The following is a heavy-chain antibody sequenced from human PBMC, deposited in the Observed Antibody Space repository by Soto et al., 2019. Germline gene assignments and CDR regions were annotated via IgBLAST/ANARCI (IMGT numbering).Heavy chain of an antibody. D-gene: IGHD3-22*01. J-gene: IGHJ4*02. CDR2: ISAYNGNT. V-gene: IGHV1-18*01. Sequence: QVQLVQSGAEVKKPGASVKVSCKASGYTFTSYGISWVRQAPGQGLEWMGWISAYNGNTNYAQKLQGRVTMTTDTSTSKAYMELRSLRSDDTAVYYCARDLSSYYYDSSGYYYVYWGQGTLVTVSS. CDR3: ARDLSSYYYDSSGYYYVY. CDR1: GYTFTSYG.